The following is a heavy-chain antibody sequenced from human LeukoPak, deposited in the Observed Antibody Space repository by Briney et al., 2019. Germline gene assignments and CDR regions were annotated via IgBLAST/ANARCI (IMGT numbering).Heavy chain of an antibody. CDR2: IWYDGSNK. Sequence: PGGSLRLSCAASGFTFSSYGMHWVRQAPGKGLEWVAVIWYDGSNKYYSDSVKGRFTISRDNSKNTLYLQMNSLTAEDTAVYYCARDSNYSDSSAMLGSFDIWGQGTMVTVSS. D-gene: IGHD3-22*01. CDR1: GFTFSSYG. J-gene: IGHJ3*02. CDR3: ARDSNYSDSSAMLGSFDI. V-gene: IGHV3-33*01.